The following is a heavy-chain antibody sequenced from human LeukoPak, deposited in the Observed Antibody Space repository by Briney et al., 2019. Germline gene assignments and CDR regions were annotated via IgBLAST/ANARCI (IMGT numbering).Heavy chain of an antibody. J-gene: IGHJ4*02. V-gene: IGHV4-59*01. CDR2: IYYTGST. Sequence: SETLSLTCTVSGGSISSYYWGWIRQPPGKGLEWIGYIYYTGSTDYNPSLKSRVTISVDTSKNQFSLKLSSVTAADTAVYYCAREDWNYGNYWGQGTLVTVSS. CDR1: GGSISSYY. CDR3: AREDWNYGNY. D-gene: IGHD1-7*01.